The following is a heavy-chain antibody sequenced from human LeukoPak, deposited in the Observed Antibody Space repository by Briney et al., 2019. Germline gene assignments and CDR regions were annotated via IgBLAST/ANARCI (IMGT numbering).Heavy chain of an antibody. CDR1: GFTFSSDA. J-gene: IGHJ4*02. CDR2: ISWNSGSI. V-gene: IGHV3-9*03. D-gene: IGHD5-18*01. Sequence: GGSLRLSCAASGFTFSSDAMSWVRQAPGKGLEWVSGISWNSGSIGYADSVKGRFTISRDNAKNSLYLQMNSLRAEDMALYYCAKDNSYGLEYYFDYWGQGTLVTVSS. CDR3: AKDNSYGLEYYFDY.